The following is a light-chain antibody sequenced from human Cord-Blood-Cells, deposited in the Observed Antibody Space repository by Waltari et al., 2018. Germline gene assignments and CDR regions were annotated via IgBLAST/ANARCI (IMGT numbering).Light chain of an antibody. J-gene: IGLJ2*01. V-gene: IGLV2-23*03. CDR1: SSDVGSYYL. CDR3: CSYAGSSTFVV. CDR2: EGS. Sequence: QSALTQPASVSGSPGQSIPISCTGTSSDVGSYYLFSLYPQHPGKAPKLMIYEGSKRPSGVSNRFSGSKSGNTASLTISGLQAEDEADYYCCSYAGSSTFVVFGGGTKLTVL.